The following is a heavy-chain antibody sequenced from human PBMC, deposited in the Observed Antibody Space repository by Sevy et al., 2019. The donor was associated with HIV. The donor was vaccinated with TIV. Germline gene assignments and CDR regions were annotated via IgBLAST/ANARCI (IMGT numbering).Heavy chain of an antibody. CDR2: INPNSGGT. CDR3: ASQDIVVVVAAYDY. V-gene: IGHV1-2*06. CDR1: GYTFTGYY. Sequence: ASVKVSCKASGYTFTGYYMHWVRQAPGQGLEWMGRINPNSGGTNYAQKFQGRVTMTRDRSISTAYMELSRLRSDDTAVYYCASQDIVVVVAAYDYWGQGTLVTVSS. D-gene: IGHD2-15*01. J-gene: IGHJ4*02.